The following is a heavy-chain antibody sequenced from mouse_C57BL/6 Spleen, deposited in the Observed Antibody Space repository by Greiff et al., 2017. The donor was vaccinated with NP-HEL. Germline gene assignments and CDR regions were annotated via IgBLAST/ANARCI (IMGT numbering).Heavy chain of an antibody. CDR3: TRDDYDEGSYAMDY. CDR2: ISSGGDYI. Sequence: EVQLVESGEGLVKPGGSLKLSCAASGFTFSSYAMSWVRQTPEKRLEWVAYISSGGDYIYYADTVKGRFTISRDNARNTLYLQMSSLKSEDTAMYYCTRDDYDEGSYAMDYWGQGTTLTVSS. V-gene: IGHV5-9-1*02. D-gene: IGHD2-4*01. J-gene: IGHJ4*01. CDR1: GFTFSSYA.